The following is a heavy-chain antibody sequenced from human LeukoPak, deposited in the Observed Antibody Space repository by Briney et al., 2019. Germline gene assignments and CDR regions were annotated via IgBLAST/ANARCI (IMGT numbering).Heavy chain of an antibody. J-gene: IGHJ4*02. CDR1: GYIFTKYV. Sequence: ASVKVSCKASGYIFTKYVVHWVRQAPGQGPEWMGWIKAGNGDTKYSQNFQDRLTITRDTSASTVYMELSSLTSEDTALYSCARDDCGDTCYPGGYWGQGTLVTVSS. D-gene: IGHD2-21*01. CDR2: IKAGNGDT. CDR3: ARDDCGDTCYPGGY. V-gene: IGHV1-3*01.